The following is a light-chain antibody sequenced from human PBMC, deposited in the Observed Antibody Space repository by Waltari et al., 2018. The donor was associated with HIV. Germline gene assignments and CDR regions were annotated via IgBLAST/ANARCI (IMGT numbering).Light chain of an antibody. CDR1: STDIDIYKF. CDR2: DVD. V-gene: IGLV2-14*01. CDR3: SSYTRSHTLV. Sequence: QSALTQPASVSGSPGQSITISCSGTSTDIDIYKFVSWYRQFPGKAPQLLLSDVDSRAAGIPLRFSGSKSGSAASLTISGLQTDDEADYYCSSYTRSHTLVFGGGTKLTVL. J-gene: IGLJ2*01.